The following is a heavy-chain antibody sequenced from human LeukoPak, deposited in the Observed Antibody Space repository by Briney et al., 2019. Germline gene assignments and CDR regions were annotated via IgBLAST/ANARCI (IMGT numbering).Heavy chain of an antibody. CDR3: ARSSSSWYFF. J-gene: IGHJ4*02. CDR1: GGSVSSGSYY. V-gene: IGHV4-61*01. CDR2: IYYSGST. Sequence: PSETLSLTCTVSGGSVSSGSYYWSWIRQPPGKGLEWIGFIYYSGSTNYNPSLKSRVTISVDTSKNQFSLKLSSVTAADTAVYYCARSSSSWYFFWGLGTQVTVSS. D-gene: IGHD6-13*01.